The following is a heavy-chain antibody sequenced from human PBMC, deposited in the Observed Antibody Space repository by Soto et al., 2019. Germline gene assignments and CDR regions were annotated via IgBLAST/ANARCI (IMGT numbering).Heavy chain of an antibody. V-gene: IGHV3-74*01. Sequence: GGSLRLSCAASGFTFSSYSMHWVRQAPGKGLEWISYISSGGSTKSYADSVKGRFTISRDNAKNTLYLQMNSLRADDTAVYYCVRGEGGWETYWGQGT. J-gene: IGHJ4*02. D-gene: IGHD6-19*01. CDR2: ISSGGSTK. CDR1: GFTFSSYS. CDR3: VRGEGGWETY.